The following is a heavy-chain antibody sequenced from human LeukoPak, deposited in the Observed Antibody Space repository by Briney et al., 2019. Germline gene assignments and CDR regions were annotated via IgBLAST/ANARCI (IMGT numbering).Heavy chain of an antibody. J-gene: IGHJ3*02. CDR1: GFTFSSYG. D-gene: IGHD3-3*01. V-gene: IGHV3-15*01. CDR3: TTDNWRGLDAFDI. Sequence: GGSLRLSCAASGFTFSSYGMSWVRQAPGKGLEWVGRFKTKTDGGTTDYAAPVKGRFTISRDASKNTLYLQMDSLKTGDTAMYYCTTDNWRGLDAFDIWGQGTMVTVSS. CDR2: FKTKTDGGTT.